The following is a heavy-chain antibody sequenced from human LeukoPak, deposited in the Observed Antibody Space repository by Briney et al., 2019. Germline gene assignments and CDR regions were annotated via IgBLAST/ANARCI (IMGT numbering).Heavy chain of an antibody. CDR3: AKDTGPPPLGLRYYYYGMDV. V-gene: IGHV3-30*18. CDR2: ISYDGSNK. CDR1: GFTFSSYG. J-gene: IGHJ6*02. D-gene: IGHD5-12*01. Sequence: GRSLRLSCAASGFTFSSYGMYWVRQAPGKGLEWVAVISYDGSNKYYADSAKGRLTISRDNSTNTLYLQMNSLRAEDTAVYYCAKDTGPPPLGLRYYYYGMDVWGQGTTVTVSS.